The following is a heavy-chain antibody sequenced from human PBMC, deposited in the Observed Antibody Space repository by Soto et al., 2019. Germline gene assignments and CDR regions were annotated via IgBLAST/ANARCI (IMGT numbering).Heavy chain of an antibody. V-gene: IGHV3-48*03. CDR1: GFTFSSYE. D-gene: IGHD3-10*01. Sequence: GGSLRLSCAASGFTFSSYEMNWVRQAPGKGLEWVSYISSSGSTIYYADSVKGRFTISRDNAKNSLYLQMNSLRAEDTAVYYCARDKDGSGSYYNGGFDTWGQGTLVTVSS. CDR3: ARDKDGSGSYYNGGFDT. J-gene: IGHJ5*02. CDR2: ISSSGSTI.